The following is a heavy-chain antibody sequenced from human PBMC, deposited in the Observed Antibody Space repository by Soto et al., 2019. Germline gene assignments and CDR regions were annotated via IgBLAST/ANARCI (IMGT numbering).Heavy chain of an antibody. CDR1: GYTFTNHY. J-gene: IGHJ4*02. D-gene: IGHD5-12*01. CDR3: TREGNGYNLGPSVDFDY. Sequence: QVQLVQSGAEVTKPGASVKVSCKASGYTFTNHYMHWVRQAPGQGLEWMGVINLSGGSPDYAQNFQRRVTMTRDTPTSTVYMEASSLRSEHTAVFYCTREGNGYNLGPSVDFDYLGQGTRVTVSS. V-gene: IGHV1-46*01. CDR2: INLSGGSP.